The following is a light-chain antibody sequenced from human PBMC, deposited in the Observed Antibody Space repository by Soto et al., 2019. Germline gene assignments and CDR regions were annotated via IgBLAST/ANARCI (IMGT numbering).Light chain of an antibody. CDR1: QSVSTYY. CDR3: QQYGSSPPLS. Sequence: EIVLTQSPGTLSLSPGERATLSCRASQSVSTYYLAWYQQKPGQPPRLLIYGASNRATGIPDRFSGSGSGTDFTLTISRLEPEDFAVYYCQQYGSSPPLSFGGGTKVEIK. J-gene: IGKJ4*01. V-gene: IGKV3-20*01. CDR2: GAS.